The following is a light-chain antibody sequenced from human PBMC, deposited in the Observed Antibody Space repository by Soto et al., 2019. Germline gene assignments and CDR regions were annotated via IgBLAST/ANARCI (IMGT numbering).Light chain of an antibody. V-gene: IGLV2-8*01. Sequence: QLVLTQPPSASGSPGQSVTISCTGTNSDVGGHNFVSWYQQHPGKAPKLMIYEVTKRPSGVPDRFSGSKSGNTASLTVSGLQAEDDGDYYCASYASGNSDVVMFGGGTKLTVL. CDR3: ASYASGNSDVVM. J-gene: IGLJ3*02. CDR1: NSDVGGHNF. CDR2: EVT.